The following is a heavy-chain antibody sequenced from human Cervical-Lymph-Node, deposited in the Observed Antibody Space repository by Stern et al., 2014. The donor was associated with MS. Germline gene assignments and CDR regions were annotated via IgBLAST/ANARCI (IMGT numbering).Heavy chain of an antibody. Sequence: QDQLVQSGAEVKEPGASVKVSCEASGYTFTGYYIHWVRQAPGQGLEWMGWINPNSGGTNYAQNFQGRVTMTRDTSIGTAYMELSRLRSDDTAVYYCARDLYNHGYAYWGQGTLVTVSS. V-gene: IGHV1-2*02. CDR3: ARDLYNHGYAY. D-gene: IGHD5-18*01. CDR2: INPNSGGT. J-gene: IGHJ4*02. CDR1: GYTFTGYY.